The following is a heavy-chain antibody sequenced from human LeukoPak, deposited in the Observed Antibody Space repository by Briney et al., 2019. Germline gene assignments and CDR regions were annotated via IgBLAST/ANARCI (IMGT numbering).Heavy chain of an antibody. CDR2: IYYTGST. D-gene: IGHD1-26*01. V-gene: IGHV4-61*08. CDR1: GGSVSSGGYF. CDR3: ARGLVGATWNAFDI. Sequence: SETLSLTCTVSGGSVSSGGYFWTWIQQPPGKGLEWIGYIYYTGSTKYNPSLKSRVAISVDTAKNQFSLRLSSVTAADTAVYNCARGLVGATWNAFDIWGQGTMVTVSS. J-gene: IGHJ3*02.